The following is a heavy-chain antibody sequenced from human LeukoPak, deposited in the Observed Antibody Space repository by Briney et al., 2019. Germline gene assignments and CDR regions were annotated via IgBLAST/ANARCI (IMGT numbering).Heavy chain of an antibody. D-gene: IGHD6-13*01. V-gene: IGHV4-39*07. Sequence: PSETLSLTCTVSGGSISSSSYYWGWIRQPPGKGLEWIGSIYYSGSTYYNPSLKSRVTISVDTSKNQFSLKLSSVTAADTAVYYCARVWQQYDAFDIWGQGTMVTVSS. CDR3: ARVWQQYDAFDI. CDR1: GGSISSSSYY. J-gene: IGHJ3*02. CDR2: IYYSGST.